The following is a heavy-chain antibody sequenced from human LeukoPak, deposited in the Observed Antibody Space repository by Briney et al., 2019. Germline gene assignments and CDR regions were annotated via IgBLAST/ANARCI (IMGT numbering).Heavy chain of an antibody. V-gene: IGHV3-23*01. CDR2: ISGSGGST. Sequence: GGSLRLSCAASGFTSSSYAMSWARQAPGKGLEWVSAISGSGGSTYYADSVKGRFTISRDNSKNTLYLQMNSLRAEDTAVYYCAKDRTIVVVISLFDYWGQGTLVTVSS. J-gene: IGHJ4*02. D-gene: IGHD3-22*01. CDR3: AKDRTIVVVISLFDY. CDR1: GFTSSSYA.